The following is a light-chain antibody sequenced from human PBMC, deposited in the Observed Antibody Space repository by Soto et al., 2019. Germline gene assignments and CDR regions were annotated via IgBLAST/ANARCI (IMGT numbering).Light chain of an antibody. CDR1: QSVSSSY. CDR2: GAS. V-gene: IGKV3-20*01. J-gene: IGKJ4*01. Sequence: EIVLTQSPGTLSLSPGERATLSCRASQSVSSSYLAWYQQKPGQAPRLLIYGASSRATGIPDRFSGSGSGTDFTLTISILEPEDLAVYYCQQYGSSLITFGGGTKVEIK. CDR3: QQYGSSLIT.